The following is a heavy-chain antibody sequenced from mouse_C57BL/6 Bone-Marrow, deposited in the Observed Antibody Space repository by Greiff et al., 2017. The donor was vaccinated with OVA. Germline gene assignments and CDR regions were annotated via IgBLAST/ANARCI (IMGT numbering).Heavy chain of an antibody. CDR2: IHPTSGST. CDR3: ASLLCLRRGGFAY. J-gene: IGHJ3*01. V-gene: IGHV1-64*01. D-gene: IGHD2-2*01. Sequence: VQLQQPGAELVKPGASVKLSCKASGYTFTSYWMHWVKQRPGQGLEWIGMIHPTSGSTNYNEKFKSKATLTVDKSSSTAYMQLSSLTSEDSAVYYCASLLCLRRGGFAYWGQGTLVTVSA. CDR1: GYTFTSYW.